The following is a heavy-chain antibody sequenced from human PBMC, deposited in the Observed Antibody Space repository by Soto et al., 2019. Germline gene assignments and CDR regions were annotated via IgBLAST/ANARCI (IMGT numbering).Heavy chain of an antibody. Sequence: GGSLRLSCAASGFPFSTYSMNWVRQAPGKGLEWLSSISTRSGTTNYADSVRGRSTISRDNSQGTLHLQMNSLRAEDTAVYYCARGGYPGYCTGGSCPYYCDYWGQGTPVTVSS. CDR1: GFPFSTYS. CDR3: ARGGYPGYCTGGSCPYYCDY. CDR2: ISTRSGTT. V-gene: IGHV3-21*04. J-gene: IGHJ4*02. D-gene: IGHD2-8*02.